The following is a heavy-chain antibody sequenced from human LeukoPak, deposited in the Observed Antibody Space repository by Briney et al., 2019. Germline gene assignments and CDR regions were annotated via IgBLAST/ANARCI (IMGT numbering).Heavy chain of an antibody. D-gene: IGHD3-22*01. CDR1: GGTFSSYA. Sequence: WASVKVSRKASGGTFSSYAISWVRQAPGQGLEWMGGIIPIFGTANYAQKFQGRVTMTRNTSISTAYMELSRLRSEDTAVYYCARGDSSSWPFKWGQGTLVTVSS. CDR3: ARGDSSSWPFK. V-gene: IGHV1-69*05. CDR2: IIPIFGTA. J-gene: IGHJ4*02.